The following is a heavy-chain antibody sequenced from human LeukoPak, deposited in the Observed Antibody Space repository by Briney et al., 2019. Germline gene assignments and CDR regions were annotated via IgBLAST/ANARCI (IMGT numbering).Heavy chain of an antibody. Sequence: PGGSLRLSCAASGFTFSSYGMHWVRQAPGKGLEWVAVISYDGSNKYYADSVKGRFTISRDNSKNTLYLQMNSLRAEDTAVYYCAKDLPGGSGPYYYGMDVWGQGTTVTVSS. CDR2: ISYDGSNK. CDR1: GFTFSSYG. D-gene: IGHD3-10*01. V-gene: IGHV3-30*18. J-gene: IGHJ6*02. CDR3: AKDLPGGSGPYYYGMDV.